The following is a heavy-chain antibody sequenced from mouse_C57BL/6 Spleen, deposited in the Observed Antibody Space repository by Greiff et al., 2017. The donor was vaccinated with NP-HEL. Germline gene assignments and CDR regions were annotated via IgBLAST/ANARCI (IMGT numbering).Heavy chain of an antibody. J-gene: IGHJ1*03. CDR1: GYAFSSYW. Sequence: QVQLKESGAELVKPGASVKISCKASGYAFSSYWMNWVKQRPGKGLEWIGQIYPGDGDTNYNGKFKGKATLTADKSSSTAYMQLSSLTSEDSAVYFGARWGVYYYGSSSYWYFDVWGTGTTVTVSS. D-gene: IGHD1-1*01. CDR3: ARWGVYYYGSSSYWYFDV. CDR2: IYPGDGDT. V-gene: IGHV1-80*01.